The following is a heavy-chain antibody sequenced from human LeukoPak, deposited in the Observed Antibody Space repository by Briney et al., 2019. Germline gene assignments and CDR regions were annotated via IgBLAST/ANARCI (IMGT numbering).Heavy chain of an antibody. CDR1: GGSISSYY. CDR2: IYTSGST. J-gene: IGHJ4*02. D-gene: IGHD3-22*01. V-gene: IGHV4-4*07. Sequence: PSETLSLTCTVSGGSISSYYWSWIRQPAGKGLEWIGRIYTSGSTNYNPSLKSRVTMSVDTSKNQFSLKLSSVTAADTAVYYCARDLNIYDSSGRLDYWGQGTLDTVSS. CDR3: ARDLNIYDSSGRLDY.